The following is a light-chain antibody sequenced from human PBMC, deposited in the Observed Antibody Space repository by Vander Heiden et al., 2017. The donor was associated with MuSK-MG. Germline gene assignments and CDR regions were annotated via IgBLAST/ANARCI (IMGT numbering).Light chain of an antibody. CDR2: AAS. V-gene: IGKV3-20*01. CDR1: QRVIGSY. J-gene: IGKJ1*01. CDR3: HQYGSSQGT. Sequence: EIVLTQSPGTLSLSPGQRATLSCRASQRVIGSYLAWYQQRPGQPPRLLIYAASSRAAGIPDRFSGSESGTDFTLTISRLEPEDFAVYYCHQYGSSQGTFGQGTKVEIK.